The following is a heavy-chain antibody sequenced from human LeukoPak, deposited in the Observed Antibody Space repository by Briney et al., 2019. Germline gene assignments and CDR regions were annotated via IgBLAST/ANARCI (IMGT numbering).Heavy chain of an antibody. CDR3: ARDRSSGWYDY. J-gene: IGHJ4*02. CDR2: ITGSSSYI. V-gene: IGHV3-21*01. CDR1: GFTFSTYS. D-gene: IGHD6-19*01. Sequence: GGSLRLSCAASGFTFSTYSMNWVRQAPGKGLEWVSSITGSSSYIYYADSMKGRFTISRDNAKNSLYLQMSSLRAEGTAVYYCARDRSSGWYDYWGQGTLVTVSS.